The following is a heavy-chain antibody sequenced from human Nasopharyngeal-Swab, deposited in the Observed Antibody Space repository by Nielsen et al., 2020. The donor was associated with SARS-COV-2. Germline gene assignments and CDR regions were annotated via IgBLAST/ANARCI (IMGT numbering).Heavy chain of an antibody. D-gene: IGHD3-3*01. CDR2: ISSSSSYI. Sequence: GESLKISCAASGFTFSSYSMNWVRQAPGKGLEWVSSISSSSSYIYYAGSVKGRFTISRDNAKNSLYLQMNSLRAEDTAVYYCARINRPYYDFWSGLTPPGIGYYYYYGMDVWGQGTTVTVSS. V-gene: IGHV3-21*01. CDR3: ARINRPYYDFWSGLTPPGIGYYYYYGMDV. J-gene: IGHJ6*02. CDR1: GFTFSSYS.